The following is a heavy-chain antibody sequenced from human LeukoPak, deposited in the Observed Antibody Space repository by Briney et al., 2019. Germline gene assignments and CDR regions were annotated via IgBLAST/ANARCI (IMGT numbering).Heavy chain of an antibody. D-gene: IGHD3-22*01. CDR2: IYYGENT. CDR3: ARRDDSSGYHKIFDY. J-gene: IGHJ4*02. V-gene: IGHV4-39*01. Sequence: PSETLSLTCTVSGGSISSGPYYWGWIRQPPGRGLEWIGNIYYGENTYYNPSLKSRVTISIDTSKNQFYLKLSSLTAADTAVYYCARRDDSSGYHKIFDYWGPGTLVTVSS. CDR1: GGSISSGPYY.